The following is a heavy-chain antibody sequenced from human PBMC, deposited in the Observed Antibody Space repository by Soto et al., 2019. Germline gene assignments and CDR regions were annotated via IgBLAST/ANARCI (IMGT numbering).Heavy chain of an antibody. V-gene: IGHV3-21*01. Sequence: PGGSLRLSCAASGFTFSTYTMNWVRQAPGKGLEWVSSISSGSSYIYYADSMKGRFTISRDNAKSSLYLQMSSLRAEDTAVYYCARPYCSGGTCYALDVWGQGTTVTVSS. D-gene: IGHD2-15*01. CDR3: ARPYCSGGTCYALDV. J-gene: IGHJ6*02. CDR2: ISSGSSYI. CDR1: GFTFSTYT.